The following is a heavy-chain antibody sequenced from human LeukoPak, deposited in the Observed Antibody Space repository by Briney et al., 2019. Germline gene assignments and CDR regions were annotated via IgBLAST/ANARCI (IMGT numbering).Heavy chain of an antibody. CDR3: ARVDTIWGSGSYFDY. CDR2: INHSGST. D-gene: IGHD3-10*01. J-gene: IGHJ4*02. V-gene: IGHV4-34*01. CDR1: GGPFSGYY. Sequence: SETLSLTCAVYGGPFSGYYWSWIRQPPGKGLEWIGEINHSGSTNYNPSLKSRVTISVDTSKNQFSLKLSSVTAADTAVYYCARVDTIWGSGSYFDYWRQGTLVTVSS.